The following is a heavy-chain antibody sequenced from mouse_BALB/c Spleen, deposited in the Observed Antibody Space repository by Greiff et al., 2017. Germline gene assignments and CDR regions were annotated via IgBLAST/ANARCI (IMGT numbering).Heavy chain of an antibody. CDR1: GFTFSDYY. D-gene: IGHD2-14*01. Sequence: DVMLVESGGGLVKPGGSLKLSCAASGFTFSDYYMYWVRQTPEKRLEWVATISDGGSYTYYPDSVKGRFTISRDNAKNNLYLQMSSLKSEDTAMYYCARGHRYDGAMDYWGQGTSVTVSS. V-gene: IGHV5-4*02. CDR3: ARGHRYDGAMDY. CDR2: ISDGGSYT. J-gene: IGHJ4*01.